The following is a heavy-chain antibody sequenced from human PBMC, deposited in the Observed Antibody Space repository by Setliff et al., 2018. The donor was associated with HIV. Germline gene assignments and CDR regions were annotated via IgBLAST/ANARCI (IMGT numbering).Heavy chain of an antibody. CDR1: GFTFSSYS. CDR2: ISSSSSYT. CDR3: ARDRAESYYYYYYYMDV. J-gene: IGHJ6*03. V-gene: IGHV3-21*01. Sequence: PGGSLRLSCAASGFTFSSYSMNWVRQAPGKGLEWVSYISSSSSYTHYADSVKGRFTISRDNVKNSLYLQMNSLRAEDTAVYFCARDRAESYYYYYYYMDVWGKGTTVTVSS. D-gene: IGHD3-10*01.